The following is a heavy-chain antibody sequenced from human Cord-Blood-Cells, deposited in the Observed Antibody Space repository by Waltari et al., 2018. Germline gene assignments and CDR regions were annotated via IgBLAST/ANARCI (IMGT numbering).Heavy chain of an antibody. V-gene: IGHV1-69*12. Sequence: QVQLVQSGAEVKKPGASVKVSCKASGGTFIIYAICCVRQDPGQGLEWMGGIIPIFGTANYAQKFQGRVTITADESTSTAYMELSSLRSEDTAVYYCARTHDYSNYWFDPWGQGTLVTVSS. CDR2: IIPIFGTA. J-gene: IGHJ5*02. D-gene: IGHD4-4*01. CDR3: ARTHDYSNYWFDP. CDR1: GGTFIIYA.